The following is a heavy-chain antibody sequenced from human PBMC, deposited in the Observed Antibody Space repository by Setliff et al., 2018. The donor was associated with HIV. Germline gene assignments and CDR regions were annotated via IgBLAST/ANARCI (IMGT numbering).Heavy chain of an antibody. V-gene: IGHV5-51*01. CDR1: GYSFTNYW. D-gene: IGHD6-25*01. CDR3: ARRLYSSEAFDP. CDR2: IYPGDSDV. J-gene: IGHJ5*02. Sequence: PGESLKISCKGSGYSFTNYWIAWVRQMPGKGLEWMGIIYPGDSDVRYSPSFQGQVAISADESTSTAYLQWSSLKASDTAMYYCARRLYSSEAFDPWGQGTLVTVSS.